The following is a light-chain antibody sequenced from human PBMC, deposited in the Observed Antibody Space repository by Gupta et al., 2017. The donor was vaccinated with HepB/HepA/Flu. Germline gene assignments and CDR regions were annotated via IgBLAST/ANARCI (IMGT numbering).Light chain of an antibody. CDR1: RSNIGAHYD. V-gene: IGLV1-40*01. CDR2: ANS. Sequence: QSVLTQSPSVTGAQGRRATISCTGSRSNIGAHYDVNWYQHLPGAAPKLPIYANSHRPSGVPDRFSGSKCGTSASLAITGRQAEDEAHYYCQSFDNSLTAVVFGGGTKLTVL. CDR3: QSFDNSLTAVV. J-gene: IGLJ2*01.